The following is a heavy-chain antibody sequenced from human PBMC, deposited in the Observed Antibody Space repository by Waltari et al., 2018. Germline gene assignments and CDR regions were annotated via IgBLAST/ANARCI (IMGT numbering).Heavy chain of an antibody. J-gene: IGHJ4*02. CDR2: INQDGSIK. CDR3: VQDWNTGWAFAS. CDR1: GFTFTTFW. V-gene: IGHV3-7*03. Sequence: EVQLVESGGGVVQPGGSLRLSCAASGFTFTTFWMYWVRQAPQKGLEWVASINQDGSIKFYLDSVKGRFAVSRDNADNSLYQQMNTLRAEDTAIYYCVQDWNTGWAFASWGQGTLVTVS. D-gene: IGHD6-19*01.